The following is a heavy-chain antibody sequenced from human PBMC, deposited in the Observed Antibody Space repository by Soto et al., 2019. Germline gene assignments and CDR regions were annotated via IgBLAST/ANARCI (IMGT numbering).Heavy chain of an antibody. CDR1: GFTFSDYY. D-gene: IGHD3-22*01. CDR2: ISSSGNTI. J-gene: IGHJ4*02. Sequence: QVQLVESGGGLVKTSESLTIACAASGFTFSDYYMSWVRQAPGKGLEWVSYISSSGNTIYYADSVKGRFTISRDNAKNSEYLQMNSLRAEDTALYFCAKMSSENYYDPVFSWGQGTLVTVSS. CDR3: AKMSSENYYDPVFS. V-gene: IGHV3-11*01.